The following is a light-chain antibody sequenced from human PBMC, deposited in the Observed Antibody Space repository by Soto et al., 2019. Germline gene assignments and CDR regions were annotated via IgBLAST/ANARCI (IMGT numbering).Light chain of an antibody. CDR2: HAS. CDR3: QQYNSYS. Sequence: DIVMTQSPDSLAVSLGERATINCKSSQSVFYSSNKKNYLAWYQQKPGTAPKVLIYHASNLQSGVPSRFSGSGSGTEFTLTISSLQPDDFATYYCQQYNSYSFGQGTKVDIK. CDR1: QSVFYSSNKKNY. V-gene: IGKV4-1*01. J-gene: IGKJ1*01.